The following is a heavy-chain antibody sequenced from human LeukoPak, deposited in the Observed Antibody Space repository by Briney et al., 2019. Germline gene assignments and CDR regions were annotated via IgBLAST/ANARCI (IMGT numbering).Heavy chain of an antibody. V-gene: IGHV3-48*01. D-gene: IGHD3-10*01. CDR1: GFTFSSYS. J-gene: IGHJ6*03. Sequence: PGGSLRLSCAASGFTFSSYSMNWVRQAPGKGLEWVSYISSSSSTIYYADSVKGRLTISRDNAKNSLYLQMNSLRAEDTAVYYCARVEITMVRGVMGYYYYYYMDVWGKGTTVTVSS. CDR3: ARVEITMVRGVMGYYYYYYMDV. CDR2: ISSSSSTI.